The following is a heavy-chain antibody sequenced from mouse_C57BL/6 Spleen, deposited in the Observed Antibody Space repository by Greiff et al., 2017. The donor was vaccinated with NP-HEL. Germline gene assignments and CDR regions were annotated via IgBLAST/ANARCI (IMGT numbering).Heavy chain of an antibody. J-gene: IGHJ4*01. CDR3: ARWANWDGDYAMDY. CDR1: GYAFSSYW. V-gene: IGHV1-80*01. D-gene: IGHD4-1*01. Sequence: QVQLQQSGAELVKPGASVKISCKASGYAFSSYWMNWVKQRPGKGLEWIGQIYPGDGDTNYNGKFKGKATLTADQSSSTAYMQLSSLTSEDSAVYVCARWANWDGDYAMDYWGQGTSVTVSS. CDR2: IYPGDGDT.